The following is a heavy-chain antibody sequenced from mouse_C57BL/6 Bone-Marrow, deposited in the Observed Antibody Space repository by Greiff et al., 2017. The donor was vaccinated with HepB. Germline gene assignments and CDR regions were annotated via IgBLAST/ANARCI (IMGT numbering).Heavy chain of an antibody. D-gene: IGHD2-4*01. J-gene: IGHJ3*01. CDR1: GYTFTSYW. Sequence: QVQLQQPGAELVKPGASVKLSCKASGYTFTSYWMHWVKQRPGQGLEWIGMIHPNSGSTNYNEKFKSKATLTVDKSSSTAYMQLRSLTSEDSAVYYCARHYDYGGFAYWGQGTLVTVSA. CDR2: IHPNSGST. CDR3: ARHYDYGGFAY. V-gene: IGHV1-64*01.